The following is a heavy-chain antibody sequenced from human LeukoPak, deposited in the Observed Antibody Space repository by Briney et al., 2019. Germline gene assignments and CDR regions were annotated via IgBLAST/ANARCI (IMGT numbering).Heavy chain of an antibody. CDR1: GFTFDDYA. V-gene: IGHV3-23*01. D-gene: IGHD3-3*01. Sequence: GGTLRLSCAASGFTFDDYAMHWVRQAPGKGLEWVSAISGSGGSTYYADSVKGRFTISRDNSKNTLYLQMNSLRAEDTAVYYCAKDPAYYDFWSGYYRDYWGQGTLVTVSS. J-gene: IGHJ4*02. CDR3: AKDPAYYDFWSGYYRDY. CDR2: ISGSGGST.